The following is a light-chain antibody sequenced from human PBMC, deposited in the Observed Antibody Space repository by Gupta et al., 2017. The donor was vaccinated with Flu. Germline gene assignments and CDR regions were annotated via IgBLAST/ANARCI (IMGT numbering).Light chain of an antibody. V-gene: IGLV1-44*01. CDR2: SNN. J-gene: IGLJ1*01. CDR1: SPNIGSNT. Sequence: QSVLTQPPSASETPEQRVTIPCSGSSPNIGSNTVNWYQQLPVTAPKLLIYSNNQRPSGVPDRISGSKSGTSASLTISGLQSEDEADYYCEAWDDSRNGVYVFGTGTKVTVL. CDR3: EAWDDSRNGVYV.